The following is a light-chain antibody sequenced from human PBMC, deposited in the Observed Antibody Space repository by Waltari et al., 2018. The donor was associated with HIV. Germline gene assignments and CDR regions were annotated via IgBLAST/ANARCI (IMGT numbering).Light chain of an antibody. CDR2: NTN. J-gene: IGLJ3*02. CDR3: VLYVGSGIWV. V-gene: IGLV8-61*01. CDR1: SGSVSGRSS. Sequence: QTVVTQESSLSVSPGGTVTLTCGLSSGSVSGRSSPRWYQQTPGQAPRTLIYNTNTRSSGVPDRFSGSILGNKAALTFSGAQADDECDYHCVLYVGSGIWVFGGGTKLTVL.